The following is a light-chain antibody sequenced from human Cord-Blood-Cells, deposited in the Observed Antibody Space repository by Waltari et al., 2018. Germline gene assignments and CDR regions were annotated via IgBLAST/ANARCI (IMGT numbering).Light chain of an antibody. J-gene: IGLJ1*01. Sequence: QSALTQPASVSGSPGQPTTISCTGTSSDVWSYNLVSWYQQHPGKAPKLMIYEGSKRPSGVSNRFSGSKSGNTASLTISGLQAEDEADYYCCSYAGSSTFYVFGTGTKVTVL. CDR2: EGS. CDR1: SSDVWSYNL. CDR3: CSYAGSSTFYV. V-gene: IGLV2-23*03.